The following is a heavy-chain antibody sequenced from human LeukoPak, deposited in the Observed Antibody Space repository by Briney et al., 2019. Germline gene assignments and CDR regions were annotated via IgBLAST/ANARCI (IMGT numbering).Heavy chain of an antibody. V-gene: IGHV3-30-3*01. CDR1: GFTFSSYA. J-gene: IGHJ4*02. CDR2: ISYDGSNK. Sequence: PGGSLRLSCAASGFTFSSYAMHWVRQAPGKGLEWVAVISYDGSNKYYADSVKGRFTISRDNSKNTLYLQMNSLRAEDTAVYYCAKGIAAAGTVYYWGQGTLVTVSS. CDR3: AKGIAAAGTVYY. D-gene: IGHD6-13*01.